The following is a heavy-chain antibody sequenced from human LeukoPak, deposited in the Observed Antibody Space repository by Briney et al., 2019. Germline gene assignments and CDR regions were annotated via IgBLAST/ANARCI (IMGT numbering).Heavy chain of an antibody. Sequence: SETLSLTCTVSGGXLTSSSYYWGWIRQPPGRGLEWFGSIYYGGSTFYNTSLKSRVTISVDTSQNQFPLNLSSMTAADTAVYFCARHDRLPSAGSRNCFDPWGQGTLVTVSS. CDR1: GGXLTSSSYY. J-gene: IGHJ5*02. V-gene: IGHV4-39*01. CDR3: ARHDRLPSAGSRNCFDP. D-gene: IGHD2-15*01. CDR2: IYYGGST.